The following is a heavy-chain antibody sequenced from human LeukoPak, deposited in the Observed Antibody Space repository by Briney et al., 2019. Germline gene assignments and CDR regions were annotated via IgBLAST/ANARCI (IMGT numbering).Heavy chain of an antibody. D-gene: IGHD2-2*01. CDR2: ISYDGSNK. Sequence: GGSLRLSCAASEFTFSSYAMHWVRQAPGKGLEWVAVISYDGSNKYYADSVKGRFTISRDNSKNTLYLQMNSLRAEDTAVYYCARGGIYCSSTSCAFPMGGYWGQGTLVTVSS. J-gene: IGHJ4*02. V-gene: IGHV3-30-3*01. CDR1: EFTFSSYA. CDR3: ARGGIYCSSTSCAFPMGGY.